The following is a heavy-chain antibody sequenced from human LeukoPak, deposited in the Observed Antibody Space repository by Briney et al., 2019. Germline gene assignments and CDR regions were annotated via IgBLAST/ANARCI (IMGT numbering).Heavy chain of an antibody. Sequence: SETLSLTCTVSGGSISSYYWSWIRQPAGKGLEWIGRIYTSGSTNYNPSLKSRVTMSVDTSKNQFSLKLSSVTAADTAVYYCARNCPEYSSLSFSCYWGQGTLVTVSS. CDR3: ARNCPEYSSLSFSCY. V-gene: IGHV4-4*07. CDR2: IYTSGST. D-gene: IGHD6-6*01. CDR1: GGSISSYY. J-gene: IGHJ4*02.